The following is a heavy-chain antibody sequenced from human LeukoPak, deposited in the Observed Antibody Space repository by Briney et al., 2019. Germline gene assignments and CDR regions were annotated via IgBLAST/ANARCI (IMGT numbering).Heavy chain of an antibody. V-gene: IGHV3-7*01. CDR2: ILPDGSQK. J-gene: IGHJ4*02. CDR1: GFTFNTYT. D-gene: IGHD6-13*01. Sequence: GGSLRLSCAASGFTFNTYTMNWVRQAPGKGLEWVANILPDGSQKYYADSVKGRFTISRDNPKNSLYLQINSLRVEDTAVYYCGRLAHNAWYAIDYWGQGTLVTVSS. CDR3: GRLAHNAWYAIDY.